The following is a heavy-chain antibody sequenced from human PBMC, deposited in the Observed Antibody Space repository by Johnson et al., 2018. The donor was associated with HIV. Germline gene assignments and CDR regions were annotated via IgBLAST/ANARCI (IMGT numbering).Heavy chain of an antibody. CDR3: ARDVKYYDSSGYHSDAFDI. J-gene: IGHJ3*02. CDR2: ISWNGGNT. D-gene: IGHD3-22*01. CDR1: GFPFDNYG. V-gene: IGHV3-20*04. Sequence: VQLVESGGGVVRPGGSLRLSCAASGFPFDNYGMSWVRQSPEKGLEWVSGISWNGGNTDYVDSVKGRFPISRDNAKNSLYLQMNSLRDEDTALYFCARDVKYYDSSGYHSDAFDIWGQGTMVTVSS.